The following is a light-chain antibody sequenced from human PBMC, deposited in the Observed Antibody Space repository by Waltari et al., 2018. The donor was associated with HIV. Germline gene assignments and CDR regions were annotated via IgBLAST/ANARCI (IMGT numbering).Light chain of an antibody. CDR3: QSYDSSLSGWV. CDR2: ANS. Sequence: QSVLTQPPSVSGAPGQRVTISCSGSSSNIGSGYDVHWYQQLPGTDPKLLIYANSNRPSGVPDRFSGSKSGTSASLAITGLQAEDEADYYCQSYDSSLSGWVFGGGTKLTVL. J-gene: IGLJ3*02. CDR1: SSNIGSGYD. V-gene: IGLV1-40*01.